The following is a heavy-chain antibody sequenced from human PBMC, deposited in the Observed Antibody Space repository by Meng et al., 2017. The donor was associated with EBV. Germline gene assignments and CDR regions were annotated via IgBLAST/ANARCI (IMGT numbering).Heavy chain of an antibody. CDR1: GYPFTSYY. D-gene: IGHD1/OR15-1a*01. CDR3: VRELVGGTFDY. J-gene: IGHJ4*02. V-gene: IGHV1-46*01. Sequence: HVQLCEFGGEVKKPGASGTVSSKASGYPFTSYYLHWVRQAPGQGLEWMGIIIPDGGNTNYAQKFRGRFTMTRDTSTSTVYMDLSILTSEDTAVYYCVRELVGGTFDYWGQGTLVTVSS. CDR2: IIPDGGNT.